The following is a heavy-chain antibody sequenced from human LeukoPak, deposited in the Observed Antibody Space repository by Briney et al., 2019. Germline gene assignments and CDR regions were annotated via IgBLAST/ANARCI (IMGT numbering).Heavy chain of an antibody. J-gene: IGHJ4*02. CDR2: INHSGST. Sequence: SETLSLTCAVYGESFSGYYWSWIRQPPGKGLEWIGEINHSGSTNYNPSLKSRVTISVDTSKNQFSLKLSSVTAADTAVYYCARRPGGSSGWYMIWGQGTLVTVSS. V-gene: IGHV4-34*01. D-gene: IGHD6-19*01. CDR3: ARRPGGSSGWYMI. CDR1: GESFSGYY.